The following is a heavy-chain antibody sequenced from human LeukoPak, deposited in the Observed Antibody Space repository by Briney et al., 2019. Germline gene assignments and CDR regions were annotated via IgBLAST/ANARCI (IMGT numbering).Heavy chain of an antibody. J-gene: IGHJ4*02. CDR1: GYTFTSYG. Sequence: EASVKVSCKASGYTFTSYGISWVRQAPGQGLEWMGWISAYNGNTNYAQKLQGRVTMTTDTSTSTAYMELRSLRSDDTAVYYCAKQGYYYDSSGYANWGQGTLVTVSS. V-gene: IGHV1-18*01. CDR2: ISAYNGNT. D-gene: IGHD3-22*01. CDR3: AKQGYYYDSSGYAN.